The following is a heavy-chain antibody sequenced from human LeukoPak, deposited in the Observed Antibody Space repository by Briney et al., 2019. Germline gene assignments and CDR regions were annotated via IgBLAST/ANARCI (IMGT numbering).Heavy chain of an antibody. CDR2: IKEDGSER. V-gene: IGHV3-7*01. J-gene: IGHJ4*02. CDR1: AFIFSGHW. Sequence: PGGSLRLSCEGSAFIFSGHWMNWVRQTPGKGLEWVASIKEDGSERQYVDSVKGRFSISRDNTKGSLFLQLNGLRAEDTAVYYCARARGSYVEAAYWGQGTLVTVSS. D-gene: IGHD3-16*01. CDR3: ARARGSYVEAAY.